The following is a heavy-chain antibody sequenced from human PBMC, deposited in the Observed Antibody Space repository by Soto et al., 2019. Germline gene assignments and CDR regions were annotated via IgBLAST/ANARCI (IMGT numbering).Heavy chain of an antibody. CDR2: ISPYNGKK. CDR1: GYTFTSYD. Sequence: QIYLVQSGPEVKRPGASLIVSCKTSGYTFTSYDVYWVRQAPGQGLEWMGWISPYNGKKKYVGKFQGRVDMTFDTATSTVYLEVRGLKFDDTAVYYCARDRDRFWLDPWGQGTLVTVSS. V-gene: IGHV1-18*01. CDR3: ARDRDRFWLDP. D-gene: IGHD3-3*01. J-gene: IGHJ5*02.